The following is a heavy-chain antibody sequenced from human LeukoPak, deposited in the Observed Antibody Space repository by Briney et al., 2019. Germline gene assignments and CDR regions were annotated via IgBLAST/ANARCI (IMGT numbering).Heavy chain of an antibody. D-gene: IGHD3-10*01. Sequence: PSETLSLTCGVYSGSFSAYYWGWVRQPPGKGLEWIGDINHNGGTKYNPSLKSRVTISVDTSKNHFSLRLISVTAADTAVYYCARDVLLWFGELLSDYMDVWGKGTTVTVSS. V-gene: IGHV4-34*01. CDR3: ARDVLLWFGELLSDYMDV. CDR2: INHNGGT. CDR1: SGSFSAYY. J-gene: IGHJ6*03.